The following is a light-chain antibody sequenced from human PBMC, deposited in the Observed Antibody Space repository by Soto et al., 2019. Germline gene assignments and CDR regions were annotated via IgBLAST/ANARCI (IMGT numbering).Light chain of an antibody. Sequence: QSVLTQPLSASGTPGQRVTISCSGGSSNIGSNTVTWYQHLPGAAPKLLIYSNILRPSGAPDRFSGSKSGTSASLAISGLQSDDEADYFCAAWDDSLNVYVFGTGTKVTVL. CDR2: SNI. V-gene: IGLV1-44*01. J-gene: IGLJ1*01. CDR1: SSNIGSNT. CDR3: AAWDDSLNVYV.